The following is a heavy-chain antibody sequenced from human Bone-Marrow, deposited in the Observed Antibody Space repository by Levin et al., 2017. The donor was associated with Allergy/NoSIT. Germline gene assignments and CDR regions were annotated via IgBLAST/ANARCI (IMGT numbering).Heavy chain of an antibody. CDR3: ARDADYKYGTDV. CDR1: GGSISLTNW. D-gene: IGHD4/OR15-4a*01. J-gene: IGHJ6*02. Sequence: SETLSLTCTVSGGSISLTNWWSWVRQPPGKGLEWIGEVYLGGTTNYNPSLKSRVTISLDKSRNQFSLKVTSVTAADTAVHYCARDADYKYGTDVWGQGTTVTVSS. CDR2: VYLGGTT. V-gene: IGHV4-4*02.